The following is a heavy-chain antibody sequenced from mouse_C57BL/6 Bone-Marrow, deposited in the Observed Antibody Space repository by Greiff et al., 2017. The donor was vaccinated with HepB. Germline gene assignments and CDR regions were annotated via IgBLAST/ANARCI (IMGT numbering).Heavy chain of an antibody. CDR1: GFNIKDDY. D-gene: IGHD2-2*01. Sequence: VQLKESGAELVRPGASVKLSCTASGFNIKDDYMHWVKQRPEQGLEWIGWIDPENGDTEYASKFQGKATITADTSSNTAYLQLSSLTSEDTAVYSCTTWGYAWFAYWGQGTLVTVSA. V-gene: IGHV14-4*01. CDR3: TTWGYAWFAY. CDR2: IDPENGDT. J-gene: IGHJ3*01.